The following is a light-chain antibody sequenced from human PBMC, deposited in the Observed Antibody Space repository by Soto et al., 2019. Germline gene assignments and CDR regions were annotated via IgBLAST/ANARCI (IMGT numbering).Light chain of an antibody. CDR2: DVS. V-gene: IGLV2-14*01. CDR1: SSDVGGYNY. Sequence: QSALTQPASVSGSPGQSITISCTGTSSDVGGYNYVSWYQQHPGKAPKLMIYDVSNRPSGVSNRFSGSKSGNTASLTISWLQAADEADYYCSSYTSSSTVVFGGGTKVTVL. CDR3: SSYTSSSTVV. J-gene: IGLJ2*01.